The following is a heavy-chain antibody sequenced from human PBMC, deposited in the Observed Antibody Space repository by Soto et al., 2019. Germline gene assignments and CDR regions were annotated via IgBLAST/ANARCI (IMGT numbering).Heavy chain of an antibody. V-gene: IGHV3-23*01. Sequence: EVQLLESGGGLVQPGGSLRLSCAVSGFTFSGYAMSWVRQAPGKGLEWVSAISGSGGETYYADSVKGRFTISRDNSTNTLYLQMDSLRAEDTAVYYCAKDPSYQLLWLQSSSDHQSFAYWGQGTLVTVSS. D-gene: IGHD2-2*01. J-gene: IGHJ4*02. CDR2: ISGSGGET. CDR1: GFTFSGYA. CDR3: AKDPSYQLLWLQSSSDHQSFAY.